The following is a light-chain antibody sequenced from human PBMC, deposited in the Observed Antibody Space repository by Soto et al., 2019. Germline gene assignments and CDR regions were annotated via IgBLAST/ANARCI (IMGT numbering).Light chain of an antibody. CDR3: QQYIRGPLT. J-gene: IGKJ4*01. CDR1: QSVSSN. Sequence: EIFITHSPTPLSVSPGERATLSFRASQSVSSNLAWYQQKPGQAPSLLIYGASTRATGTPARFSGSGSGTEFTLTISSLQSEHFAVYYCQQYIRGPLTFGGGTKVDIK. CDR2: GAS. V-gene: IGKV3-15*01.